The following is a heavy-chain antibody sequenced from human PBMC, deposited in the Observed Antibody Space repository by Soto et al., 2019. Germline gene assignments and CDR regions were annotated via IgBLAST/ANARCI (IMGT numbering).Heavy chain of an antibody. J-gene: IGHJ4*02. CDR2: VNHSGTT. Sequence: QVQVQQWGAGLLKPSETLSLSCSVSGGSFNGFFWSWIRQPPGKGLEWIGEVNHSGTTKYSPALKSRVTMSADTSKNLFFLNLTSVTAADTAVYYCARMGPFLGQWGQGSLVIVSS. V-gene: IGHV4-34*02. CDR1: GGSFNGFF. CDR3: ARMGPFLGQ. D-gene: IGHD3-16*01.